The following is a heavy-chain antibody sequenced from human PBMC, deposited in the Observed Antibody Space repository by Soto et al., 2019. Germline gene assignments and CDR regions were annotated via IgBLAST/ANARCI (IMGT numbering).Heavy chain of an antibody. CDR1: GFTFSSYA. CDR3: AKDSDKQQLVPNWFDP. D-gene: IGHD6-13*01. J-gene: IGHJ5*02. CDR2: ISGSGGST. V-gene: IGHV3-23*01. Sequence: GGSLRLSCAASGFTFSSYAMSWVRQAPGKGLEWVSAISGSGGSTYYADSVKGRFTISRDNSKNTLYLQMNSLRAEDTAVYDCAKDSDKQQLVPNWFDPWGQGTLVTVSS.